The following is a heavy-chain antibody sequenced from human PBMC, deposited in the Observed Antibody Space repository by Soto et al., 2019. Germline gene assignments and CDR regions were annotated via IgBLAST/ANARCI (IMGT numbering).Heavy chain of an antibody. CDR3: AKAVFSYDFWSGYYYFDY. Sequence: GGSLRLSCAASGFTFSSYAMSWVRQAPGKGLEWVSAISGSGGSTYYADSVKGRFTISRDNSKNTLYLQMNSLRAEDTAVYYCAKAVFSYDFWSGYYYFDYWGQGTLVTVSS. D-gene: IGHD3-3*01. CDR1: GFTFSSYA. CDR2: ISGSGGST. J-gene: IGHJ4*02. V-gene: IGHV3-23*01.